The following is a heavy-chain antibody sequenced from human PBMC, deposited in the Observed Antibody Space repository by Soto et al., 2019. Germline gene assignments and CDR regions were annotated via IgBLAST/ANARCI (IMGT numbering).Heavy chain of an antibody. CDR1: GFTFSNAW. CDR3: TTAPGRQLPTQGRGSGSYYNEPFDY. CDR2: IKSKTDGGTT. Sequence: GGSLRLSCAASGFTFSNAWMSWVRQAPGKGLEWVGRIKSKTDGGTTDYAAPVKGRFTISRDDSKNTLYLQMNSLKTEDTAVYYCTTAPGRQLPTQGRGSGSYYNEPFDYWGQGTLVTVSS. J-gene: IGHJ4*02. D-gene: IGHD3-10*01. V-gene: IGHV3-15*01.